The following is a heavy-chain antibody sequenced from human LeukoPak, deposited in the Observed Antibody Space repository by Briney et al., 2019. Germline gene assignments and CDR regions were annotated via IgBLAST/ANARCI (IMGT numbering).Heavy chain of an antibody. V-gene: IGHV4-39*01. CDR3: ARCKKNNYDSSGYHGDWFDP. J-gene: IGHJ5*02. D-gene: IGHD3-22*01. CDR1: GGSISSSNYY. Sequence: SETLSLTCTVSGGSISSSNYYWGWIRQPPGKGLEWIGSIYYSGSTYYNPSLKSRVTISVDTSKNQFSLKLSSVTAADTAVYYCARCKKNNYDSSGYHGDWFDPWGQGTLVTVSS. CDR2: IYYSGST.